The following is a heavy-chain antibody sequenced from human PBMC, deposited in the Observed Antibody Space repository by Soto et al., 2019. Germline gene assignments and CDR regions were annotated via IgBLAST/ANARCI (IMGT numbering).Heavy chain of an antibody. CDR3: ARAEGSFPGYYGMDV. CDR2: IYSGGST. CDR1: GFTVCSNY. J-gene: IGHJ6*02. Sequence: EVQLVESGGGLVQPGGSLRLSCAASGFTVCSNYMSWVRQAPGKGLEWVSVIYSGGSTYYADSVKGRFTISRHNSKNTLYLQMNSLRAEDTAVYYCARAEGSFPGYYGMDVWGQGTTVTVSS. V-gene: IGHV3-53*04.